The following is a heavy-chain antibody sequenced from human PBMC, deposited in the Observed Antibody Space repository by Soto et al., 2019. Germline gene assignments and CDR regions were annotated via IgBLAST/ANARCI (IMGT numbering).Heavy chain of an antibody. D-gene: IGHD5-18*01. Sequence: AAVKVSCKASGCTFSSYAISWVRQAPGQGLEWMGGIIPIFGTANYAQKFQGRVTITADESTSTAYMELSSLRSEDTAVYYCARDVDTAIRYWGQGTLVTVSS. CDR1: GCTFSSYA. CDR2: IIPIFGTA. CDR3: ARDVDTAIRY. J-gene: IGHJ4*02. V-gene: IGHV1-69*13.